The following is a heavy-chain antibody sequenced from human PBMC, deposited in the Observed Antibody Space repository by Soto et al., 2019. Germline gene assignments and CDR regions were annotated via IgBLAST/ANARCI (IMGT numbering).Heavy chain of an antibody. CDR2: IYPGDSDT. V-gene: IGHV5-51*01. CDR1: GYIFTSYW. D-gene: IGHD3-10*01. CDR3: ARHTYGSGSYPSGFDP. J-gene: IGHJ5*02. Sequence: GESLKISCKGSGYIFTSYWIGWVRQMPGKGLEWMGIIYPGDSDTRYSPSFQGQVTISADKSISTAYLQWGSLEASDSAMYYCARHTYGSGSYPSGFDPWGQGTLVTVSS.